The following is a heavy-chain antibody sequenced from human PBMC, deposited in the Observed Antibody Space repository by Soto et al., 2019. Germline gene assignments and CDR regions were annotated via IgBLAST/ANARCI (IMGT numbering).Heavy chain of an antibody. V-gene: IGHV1-46*01. D-gene: IGHD3-22*01. CDR2: INPSGGST. CDR3: ASVAYYYDSSGSLNYYYYGMDV. Sequence: GASVKVSCKASGYTFTSYYMHWVRQAPGQGLEWMGIINPSGGSTSYAQKFQGRVTMTRDTSPSTVYMELSSLRSEDTAVYYCASVAYYYDSSGSLNYYYYGMDVWGQGTTVTVS. CDR1: GYTFTSYY. J-gene: IGHJ6*02.